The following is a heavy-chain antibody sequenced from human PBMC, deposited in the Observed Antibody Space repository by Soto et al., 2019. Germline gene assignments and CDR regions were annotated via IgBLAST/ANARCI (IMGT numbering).Heavy chain of an antibody. CDR1: GGSISSGDYY. Sequence: QVQLQESGPGLVKPSQTLSLTCTVSGGSISSGDYYWSWIRQPPGKGLEWIGYIYYSGSTYYNPFLKSRVNISGDASKNQFSLKLNSVTAADPAVYYWARVVGYYSDSRGYSHFDYWGQGTLVTVSS. CDR2: IYYSGST. J-gene: IGHJ4*02. D-gene: IGHD3-22*01. CDR3: ARVVGYYSDSRGYSHFDY. V-gene: IGHV4-30-4*01.